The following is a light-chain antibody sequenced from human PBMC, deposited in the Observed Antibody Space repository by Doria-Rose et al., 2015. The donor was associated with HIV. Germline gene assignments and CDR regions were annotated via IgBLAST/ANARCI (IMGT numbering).Light chain of an antibody. V-gene: IGKV3-20*01. CDR2: GAS. CDR3: QQYETSPWT. Sequence: TQSPGTLPLSPGESATLSCRTSQNISNNYLAWYQQKLGQSPRLLIFGASSRATGIPDRFSGSGSGTDFTLTISKLEPEDFAVYHCQQYETSPWTFGQGTKVEIK. J-gene: IGKJ1*01. CDR1: QNISNNY.